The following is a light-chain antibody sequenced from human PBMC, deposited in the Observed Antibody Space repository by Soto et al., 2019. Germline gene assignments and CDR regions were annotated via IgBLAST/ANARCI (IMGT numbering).Light chain of an antibody. Sequence: VLTQCRGTLSLYKGEGATLSCRAGQSISSSYFAWYQQKPGQAPRLLVYGVSSRATDVPDRFSGSGSGTDFTLTISRLEPEDFAVYYCQQYTDSRTFGQGTKVDIK. CDR2: GVS. CDR3: QQYTDSRT. J-gene: IGKJ1*01. V-gene: IGKV3-20*01. CDR1: QSISSSY.